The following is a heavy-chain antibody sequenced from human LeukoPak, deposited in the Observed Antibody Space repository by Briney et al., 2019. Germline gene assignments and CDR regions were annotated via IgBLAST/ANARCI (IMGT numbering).Heavy chain of an antibody. V-gene: IGHV2-70*11. CDR3: ARGRIAVAGNRYPKFDY. CDR1: GFSLSTSGMC. J-gene: IGHJ4*02. D-gene: IGHD6-19*01. CDR2: IDWDDDK. Sequence: SGPTLVNPTQTLTLTCTFSGFSLSTSGMCVSWIRQPPGKALEWLARIDWDDDKYYSTSLMPRLTISKDTSKNQVVLTMTNMVPVDTATYFCARGRIAVAGNRYPKFDYWGQGTLVTVSS.